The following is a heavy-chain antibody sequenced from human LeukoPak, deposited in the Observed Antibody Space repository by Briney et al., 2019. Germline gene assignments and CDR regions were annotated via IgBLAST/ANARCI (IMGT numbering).Heavy chain of an antibody. D-gene: IGHD4-17*01. Sequence: ASVKVSCKASGYTFTSYGFNWVRQAPGQGLEWMGWIIAYNGNTNYAQKLQGRVTMTTDTSTSTAYMELRSLRSDDTAVYYCARDPSVTTSDYWGQGTLVTVSS. CDR1: GYTFTSYG. J-gene: IGHJ4*02. V-gene: IGHV1-18*01. CDR2: IIAYNGNT. CDR3: ARDPSVTTSDY.